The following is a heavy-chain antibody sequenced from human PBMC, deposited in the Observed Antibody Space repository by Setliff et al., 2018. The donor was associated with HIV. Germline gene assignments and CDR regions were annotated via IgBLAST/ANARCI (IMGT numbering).Heavy chain of an antibody. CDR2: IFYSGST. CDR3: ARDRFDTVFGVVAYYFYYMDV. D-gene: IGHD3-3*01. Sequence: SETLSLTCTVSGGSISSSIYYWGWIRQPPGKGLEWIGNIFYSGSTYYNPSLKSRVTISVDTSKNQFSLRLSSVTAADTAVYYCARDRFDTVFGVVAYYFYYMDVWGKGTSVTVSS. V-gene: IGHV4-39*02. J-gene: IGHJ6*03. CDR1: GGSISSSIYY.